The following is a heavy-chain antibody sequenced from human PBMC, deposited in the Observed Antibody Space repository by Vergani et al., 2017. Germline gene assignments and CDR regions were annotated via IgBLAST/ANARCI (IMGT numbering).Heavy chain of an antibody. V-gene: IGHV1-46*03. CDR2: INPSGGST. CDR1: GYTFTSYY. Sequence: QVQLVQSGADVKKPGASVKVSCKSSGYTFTSYYMHWVRQAPGQGLEWMGIINPSGGSTSYAQKFQGSVTMIRDTSTSTVYMELSSLSSEDTAVYYYTSGCYYDSIAYWAYWGQGTLVTVSS. J-gene: IGHJ4*02. D-gene: IGHD3-22*01. CDR3: TSGCYYDSIAYWAY.